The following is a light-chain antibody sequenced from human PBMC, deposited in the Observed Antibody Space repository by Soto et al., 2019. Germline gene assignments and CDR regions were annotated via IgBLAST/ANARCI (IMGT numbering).Light chain of an antibody. J-gene: IGLJ1*01. CDR2: EVT. Sequence: QSVLTQPPSASGSPGQAVTISCTGTSSDVGGYNYVSWYQQHPGKAPKLIIYEVTVRPSGVPDRFSGSRSGNTASLTVSGLQAEDEADYYCTSYTGSNNLYVFGTGTKVTVL. CDR3: TSYTGSNNLYV. V-gene: IGLV2-8*01. CDR1: SSDVGGYNY.